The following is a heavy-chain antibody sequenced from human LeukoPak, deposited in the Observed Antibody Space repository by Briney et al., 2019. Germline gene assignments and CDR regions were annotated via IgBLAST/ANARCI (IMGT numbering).Heavy chain of an antibody. J-gene: IGHJ4*02. CDR3: ARALSSLVVVPAATDY. CDR1: GFTFSTYS. Sequence: GGSLRLSCAASGFTFSTYSMNWVRQAPGKGLGWVSSITSGTSYIYYADSVKGRFTISRDDAKNSLYLQMNSLRAEDTAVYFCARALSSLVVVPAATDYWGQGTLVTVSS. V-gene: IGHV3-21*01. CDR2: ITSGTSYI. D-gene: IGHD2-2*01.